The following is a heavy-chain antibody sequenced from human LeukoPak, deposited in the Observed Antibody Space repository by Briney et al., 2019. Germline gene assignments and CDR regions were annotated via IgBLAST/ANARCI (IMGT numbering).Heavy chain of an antibody. Sequence: GGSLRLSCTASGFTFGDDAMSWFRQAPGKGLEWVSSISGSGTNTYYADAVEGRFTISRDTPKSTLFLQMSSLRPEDTAVYYCAKGLGGATRAMDVWGQGTTVTVSS. J-gene: IGHJ6*02. CDR3: AKGLGGATRAMDV. CDR1: GFTFGDDA. D-gene: IGHD2-21*01. CDR2: ISGSGTNT. V-gene: IGHV3-23*01.